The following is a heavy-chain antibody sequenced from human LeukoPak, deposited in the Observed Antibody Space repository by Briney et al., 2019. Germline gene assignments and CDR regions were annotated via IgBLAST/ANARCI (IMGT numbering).Heavy chain of an antibody. D-gene: IGHD3-10*01. CDR3: ARDSMYYASGSYYF. V-gene: IGHV3-53*01. Sequence: GGSLRLSCAASGFTVSSSYMSWVRQAPGKGLEWVSVIYSGGSTDYADSVKGRFTISRDNSKNTLYLQMNSLRAEDTAVYYCARDSMYYASGSYYFWGQGTLVTVSS. J-gene: IGHJ4*02. CDR2: IYSGGST. CDR1: GFTVSSSY.